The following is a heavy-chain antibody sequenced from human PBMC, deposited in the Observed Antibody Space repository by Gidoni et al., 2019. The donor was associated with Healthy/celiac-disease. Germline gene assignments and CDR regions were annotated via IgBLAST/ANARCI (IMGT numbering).Heavy chain of an antibody. D-gene: IGHD4-17*01. V-gene: IGHV2-5*02. J-gene: IGHJ5*02. CDR3: AHSLGDYGDGDWFDP. Sequence: HITFKESGPTLVKPTQTPTLTCPFSGFSLSTSGVGVGWIRQPPGKALAWVALSYWDDDKGYSPSLKGRLTITKDTSKNQVVLTMTNMEPVDTATYYCAHSLGDYGDGDWFDPWGQGTLVTVSS. CDR2: SYWDDDK. CDR1: GFSLSTSGVG.